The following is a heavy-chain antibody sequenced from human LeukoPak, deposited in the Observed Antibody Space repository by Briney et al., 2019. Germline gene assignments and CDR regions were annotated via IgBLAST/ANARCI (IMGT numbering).Heavy chain of an antibody. V-gene: IGHV3-74*01. J-gene: IGHJ6*03. CDR3: ARVMVSGQRHMDV. D-gene: IGHD6-25*01. Sequence: QSGGSLRLSCAASGFTFSSYWMHWVRQGPGKGLMWVSRINGDGSTTHYADSVKGRFTISRDNAKNTLYLQMNSLRAEDTAVYYCARVMVSGQRHMDVWGKGTTVTVSS. CDR2: INGDGSTT. CDR1: GFTFSSYW.